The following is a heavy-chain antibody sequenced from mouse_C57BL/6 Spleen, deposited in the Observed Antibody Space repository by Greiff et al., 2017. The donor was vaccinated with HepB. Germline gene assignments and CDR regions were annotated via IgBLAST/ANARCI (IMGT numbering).Heavy chain of an antibody. CDR1: GYTFTSYG. V-gene: IGHV1-81*01. Sequence: QVQLQQSGAELARPGASVKLSCMASGYTFTSYGISWVKQRTGQGLEWIGEIYPRSGNTYYNEKFKGKATLTADKSSSTAYMELRSLTSEDSAVYFCARRALITTVVAYSYWYFDVWGTGTTVTVSS. CDR2: IYPRSGNT. D-gene: IGHD1-1*01. CDR3: ARRALITTVVAYSYWYFDV. J-gene: IGHJ1*03.